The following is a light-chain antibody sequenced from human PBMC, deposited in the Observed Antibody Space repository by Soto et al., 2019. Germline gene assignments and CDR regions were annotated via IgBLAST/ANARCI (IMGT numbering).Light chain of an antibody. CDR3: QVWDSSSDHVV. CDR1: SSNIGTNT. Sequence: QSVLTQPPSASGTPGQRVPISCSGSSSNIGTNTVNWYQQLPGTAPKLLIYSNDQRPSGVPDRFSGSNSGNTATLTISRVEAGDEADYYCQVWDSSSDHVVFGGGTKLTVL. CDR2: SND. V-gene: IGLV1-44*01. J-gene: IGLJ2*01.